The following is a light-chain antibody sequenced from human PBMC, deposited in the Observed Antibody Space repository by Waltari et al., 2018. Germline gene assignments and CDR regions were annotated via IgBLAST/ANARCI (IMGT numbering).Light chain of an antibody. J-gene: IGLJ2*01. CDR3: QAWDRGSAV. CDR1: KLGDRY. Sequence: SYELTQSLSVSVSPGQTANITCSGDKLGDRYASWYQQKPGQSPVLVIYQNFKRPSGIPERFSGSSSGNTATLTISGAQSMDEADYYCQAWDRGSAVFGGGTKLTVL. CDR2: QNF. V-gene: IGLV3-1*01.